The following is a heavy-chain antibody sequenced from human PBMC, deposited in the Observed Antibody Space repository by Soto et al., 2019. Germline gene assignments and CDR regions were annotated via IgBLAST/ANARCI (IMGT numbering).Heavy chain of an antibody. D-gene: IGHD2-2*01. J-gene: IGHJ4*02. V-gene: IGHV3-30-3*01. Sequence: VQLLESGGGLVQPGGSLRLSCAASGFTFSSYAMHWVRQAPGKGLEWVAVISYDGSNKYYADSVKGRFTISRDNSKNTLYLQMNSLRAEDTAVYYCARDSRIYCSSTSCPFDYWGQGTLVTVSS. CDR2: ISYDGSNK. CDR3: ARDSRIYCSSTSCPFDY. CDR1: GFTFSSYA.